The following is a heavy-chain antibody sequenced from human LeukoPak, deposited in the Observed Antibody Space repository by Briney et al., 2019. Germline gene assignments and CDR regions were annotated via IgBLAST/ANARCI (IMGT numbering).Heavy chain of an antibody. Sequence: GGSLRLSCAASGFSFSNYAMSWVRQAPARGPEWVSSNRGGGETFYAGSVKGRFTLSRDDSRNTVYLQLNNLRVEDTAIYYCAKANWVSNADAVWWGQGTQVTVSS. CDR1: GFSFSNYA. CDR2: NRGGGET. V-gene: IGHV3-23*01. J-gene: IGHJ4*02. D-gene: IGHD1-1*01. CDR3: AKANWVSNADAVW.